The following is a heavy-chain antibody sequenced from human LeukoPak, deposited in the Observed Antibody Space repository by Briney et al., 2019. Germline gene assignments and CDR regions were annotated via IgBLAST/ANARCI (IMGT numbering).Heavy chain of an antibody. CDR1: GFTFSNYD. CDR2: ITSNGGST. Sequence: GGSLRLSCAASGFTFSNYDMSWVRQAPGKGLEWVSGITSNGGSTYYADSVKGRFTISRDNSKKTLYLQMNSLRAEDRAVYYCAKRGVGGVIVAFDYWGRGTLVTVSS. J-gene: IGHJ4*02. D-gene: IGHD3-16*02. V-gene: IGHV3-23*01. CDR3: AKRGVGGVIVAFDY.